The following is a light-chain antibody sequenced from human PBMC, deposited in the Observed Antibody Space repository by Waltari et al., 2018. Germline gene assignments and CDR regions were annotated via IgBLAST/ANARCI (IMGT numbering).Light chain of an antibody. CDR1: QTVSNN. CDR3: QQYNNWPPVT. Sequence: IQSPDILSVSPGERATLSCEASQTVSNNLAWYQKKPGRAPRLLIYAASTKATGIPARFSGSGSGRDFTLTISNLQSEDVAVYYCQQYNNWPPVTFGGGTKVEFK. V-gene: IGKV3-15*01. CDR2: AAS. J-gene: IGKJ4*01.